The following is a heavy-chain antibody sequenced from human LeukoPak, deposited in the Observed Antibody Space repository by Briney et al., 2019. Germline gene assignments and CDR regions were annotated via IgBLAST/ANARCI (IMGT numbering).Heavy chain of an antibody. V-gene: IGHV1-18*01. CDR1: GYTFTSYG. J-gene: IGHJ4*02. D-gene: IGHD5-12*01. CDR2: ISAYNGNT. CDR3: ARLASGYDSDVFDY. Sequence: ASVKVSCKASGYTFTSYGISWVRQAPGQGLEWMGWISAYNGNTNYAQKHQGRVTMTTDTSTSTAYMELRSLRSDDTAVYYCARLASGYDSDVFDYWGQGTLVTVSS.